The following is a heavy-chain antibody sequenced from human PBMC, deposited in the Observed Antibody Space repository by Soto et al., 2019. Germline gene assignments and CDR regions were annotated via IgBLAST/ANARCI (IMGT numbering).Heavy chain of an antibody. CDR2: IYPGDSDT. CDR3: ARSPAYYDFWSGYHLYSYGMDV. V-gene: IGHV5-51*01. Sequence: PCESLKICCKGSGYSFTNYWIRWVRQMPGKGLEWMGIIYPGDSDTRYSPSFQGQVTISADKSISTAYLQWSSLKASDTAMYYCARSPAYYDFWSGYHLYSYGMDVWGQGTTVTVSS. J-gene: IGHJ6*02. CDR1: GYSFTNYW. D-gene: IGHD3-3*01.